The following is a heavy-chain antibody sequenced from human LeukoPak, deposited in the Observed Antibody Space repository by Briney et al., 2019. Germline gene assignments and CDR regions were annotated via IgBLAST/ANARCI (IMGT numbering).Heavy chain of an antibody. CDR2: ISSSSSYI. CDR1: GFTFSSYS. CDR3: ARDRITMVRGVMGY. J-gene: IGHJ4*02. Sequence: GGSLRLSCAASGFTFSSYSMNWVRQAPGKGLEWVSSISSSSSYIYYADSVKGRFTISRDNAKNSLYLQMNSLRAGDTAVYYCARDRITMVRGVMGYWGQGTLVTVSS. V-gene: IGHV3-21*01. D-gene: IGHD3-10*01.